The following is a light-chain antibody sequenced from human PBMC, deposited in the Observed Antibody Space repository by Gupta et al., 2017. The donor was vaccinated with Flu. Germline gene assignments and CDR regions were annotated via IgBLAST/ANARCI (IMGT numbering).Light chain of an antibody. CDR3: QQSSSPSVI. V-gene: IGKV1-39*01. J-gene: IGKJ2*01. CDR2: AAS. Sequence: DIQMTQSPSSLSASVGDRVTITCRASQSISNYLNWYQQRPGKAPKLLIYAASTLQSGVPSRCSGSKSGTDFTLTISSLQPEDFATYYCQQSSSPSVIFGQGTKLEIK. CDR1: QSISNY.